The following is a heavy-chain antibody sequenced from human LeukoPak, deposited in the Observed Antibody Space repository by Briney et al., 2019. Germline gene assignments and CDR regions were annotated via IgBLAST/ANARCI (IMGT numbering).Heavy chain of an antibody. CDR1: GFTVSSNY. D-gene: IGHD2/OR15-2a*01. V-gene: IGHV3-53*01. Sequence: GGSLRLSCAASGFTVSSNYMSWVRQAPGKGLEWVSVISGSGGGTYYADSVKGRFTISRDNSKNTLYLQMNSLRAEDTAVYYCARAPFLDDAFDIWGQGTMVTVSS. J-gene: IGHJ3*02. CDR3: ARAPFLDDAFDI. CDR2: ISGSGGGT.